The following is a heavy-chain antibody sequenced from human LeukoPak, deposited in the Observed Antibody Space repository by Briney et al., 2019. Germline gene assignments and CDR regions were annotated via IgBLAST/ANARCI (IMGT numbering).Heavy chain of an antibody. V-gene: IGHV4-59*12. CDR1: GASISSYY. D-gene: IGHD3-10*01. CDR3: ARRPLYGSGPRVDY. CDR2: MHYSGST. Sequence: SETLSLTCSVSGASISSYYWGWVRQPPGKGLEWIGYMHYSGSTNYNPSLKSRVTISVDTSKNQFSLKLSSVTAADTAVYYCARRPLYGSGPRVDYWGQGTLVTVSS. J-gene: IGHJ4*02.